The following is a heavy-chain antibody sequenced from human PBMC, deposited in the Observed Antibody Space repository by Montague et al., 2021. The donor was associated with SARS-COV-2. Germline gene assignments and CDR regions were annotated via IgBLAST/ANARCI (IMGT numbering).Heavy chain of an antibody. CDR1: GFTFSRYW. V-gene: IGHV3-74*03. Sequence: SLRLSCAASGFTFSRYWMHWVRQAPGKGLLWVSRIYIDGSRHTYADSVKGRFTISRDNAKNTLFLQMNGLRADDTAVYYCTRSGDGVYYGMDVWGQGTTVTVSS. CDR2: IYIDGSRH. J-gene: IGHJ6*02. CDR3: TRSGDGVYYGMDV. D-gene: IGHD2-21*02.